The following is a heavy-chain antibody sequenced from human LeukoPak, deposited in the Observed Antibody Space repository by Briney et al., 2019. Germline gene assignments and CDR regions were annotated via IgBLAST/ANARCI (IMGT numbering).Heavy chain of an antibody. CDR2: IYYSGST. Sequence: SETLSLTCTVSGGSIRSYYWNWIRQPPWRGLEWIGYIYYSGSTNYNPSLMSRVTISVDTSKNQFSLKLSSVTAADTAVYYCARDAIGSGSYYNSGMDVWGQGTTVTVSS. CDR1: GGSIRSYY. J-gene: IGHJ6*02. D-gene: IGHD3-10*01. V-gene: IGHV4-59*01. CDR3: ARDAIGSGSYYNSGMDV.